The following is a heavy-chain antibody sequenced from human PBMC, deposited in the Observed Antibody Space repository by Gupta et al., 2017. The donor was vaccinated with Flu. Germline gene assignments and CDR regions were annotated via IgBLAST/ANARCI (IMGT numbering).Heavy chain of an antibody. CDR3: AREGCTPTNCYSFMDV. CDR2: VYHAGST. V-gene: IGHV4-4*02. D-gene: IGHD2-2*02. Sequence: QVRLQESGPGLVEPSGTLSLTCAVSGGSLSTSNWWSWVRQSPGKGLEWIGQVYHAGSTNYNPSLKSRVTILADTSKNQFSLKLSSVTAADTAVYYCAREGCTPTNCYSFMDVWGKGTTVTVSS. CDR1: GGSLSTSNW. J-gene: IGHJ6*03.